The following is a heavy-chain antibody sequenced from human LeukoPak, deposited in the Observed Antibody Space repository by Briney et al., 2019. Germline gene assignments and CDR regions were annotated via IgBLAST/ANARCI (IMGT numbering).Heavy chain of an antibody. CDR1: GGSISSYY. CDR2: IYYSGST. CDR3: ARAYSSSWYYFEY. V-gene: IGHV4-59*01. J-gene: IGHJ4*02. D-gene: IGHD6-13*01. Sequence: SETLSLTCTVSGGSISSYYWSWIRQPPGKGLEWIGYIYYSGSTNYNPSLKSRVTISVDTSKNQFSLKLSSVPAADTAVYYCARAYSSSWYYFEYWGQGTLVTVSS.